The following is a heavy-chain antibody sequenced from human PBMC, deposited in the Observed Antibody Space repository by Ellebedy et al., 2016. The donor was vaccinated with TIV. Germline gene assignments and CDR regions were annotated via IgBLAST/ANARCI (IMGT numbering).Heavy chain of an antibody. J-gene: IGHJ4*02. Sequence: GESLKISCAASGFTFSSYWMHWVRQAPGKGLVWVSRINSDGSSTNYADSVKGRFTIYRDNAKNTLYLQMNSLRAEDTAVYYCACSRTFDYWGQGTLVTVSS. CDR1: GFTFSSYW. CDR3: ACSRTFDY. CDR2: INSDGSST. D-gene: IGHD6-19*01. V-gene: IGHV3-74*01.